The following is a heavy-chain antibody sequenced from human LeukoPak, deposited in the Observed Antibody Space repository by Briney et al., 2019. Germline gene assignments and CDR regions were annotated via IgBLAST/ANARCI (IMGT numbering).Heavy chain of an antibody. J-gene: IGHJ6*03. Sequence: SETLSLTCTVSGGSISSGSYYWSWIRQPPGKGLEWIGYIYYSGSTNYNPSLKSRVTISVDTSRNQFSLKLSSVTAADTAVYYCARNRLEEEYYYYYYYMDVWGKGTTVTISS. CDR3: ARNRLEEEYYYYYYYMDV. V-gene: IGHV4-61*01. D-gene: IGHD4-11*01. CDR2: IYYSGST. CDR1: GGSISSGSYY.